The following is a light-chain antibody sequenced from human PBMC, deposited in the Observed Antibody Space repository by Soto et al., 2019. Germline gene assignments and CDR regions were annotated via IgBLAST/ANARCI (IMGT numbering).Light chain of an antibody. CDR3: QQRATSIT. V-gene: IGKV3-11*01. CDR1: QSVSSY. J-gene: IGKJ5*01. Sequence: EIVLTQSPATLSLSPGERATLSCRASQSVSSYLAWYQQKPGQAPRLLIYDASNRATGIAARFSGSGSGTDFTLTISSLEPEDFAVYYCQQRATSITFGQGTRLEIK. CDR2: DAS.